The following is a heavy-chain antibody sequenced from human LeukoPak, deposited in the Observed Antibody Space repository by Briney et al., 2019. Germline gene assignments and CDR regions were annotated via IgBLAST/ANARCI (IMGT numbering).Heavy chain of an antibody. Sequence: PSETLSLTCAVYGGSFSGYYWSWIRQPPGKGLEWIGEINHSGSTNYNPSLKSRVTISVDTSKNQFSLKLSSVTAADTAVYFCAKDSVDQTVTSPLEYLFSYYYLDVWGKGTTVTVSS. CDR2: INHSGST. D-gene: IGHD4-17*01. J-gene: IGHJ6*03. CDR1: GGSFSGYY. CDR3: AKDSVDQTVTSPLEYLFSYYYLDV. V-gene: IGHV4-34*01.